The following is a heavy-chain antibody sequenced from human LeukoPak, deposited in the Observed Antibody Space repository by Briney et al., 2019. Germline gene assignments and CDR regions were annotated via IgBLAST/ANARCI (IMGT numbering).Heavy chain of an antibody. D-gene: IGHD1-26*01. CDR2: ISGSGDST. Sequence: PPGGSLRLSCAASRFTFSSYAMSWVRQAPGKGLEWVSAISGSGDSTYYADSVKGRFTISRDNSKNTLFLQMNSLRADDTAVYSCAKDRGRYSTKIFDSWGQGSLVTVSS. CDR1: RFTFSSYA. J-gene: IGHJ4*02. CDR3: AKDRGRYSTKIFDS. V-gene: IGHV3-23*01.